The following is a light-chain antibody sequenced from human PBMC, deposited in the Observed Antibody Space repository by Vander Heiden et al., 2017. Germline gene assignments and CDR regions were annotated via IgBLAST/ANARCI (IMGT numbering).Light chain of an antibody. CDR2: GAS. V-gene: IGKV3-11*01. Sequence: ESVLTQSPATLSLSPGERATLSCRASQSVNYFAWYQQKPGQAPRLLIYGASHRATGIPARFSGSGSGADFTLTISSLEPEDSAIYYCQQCTNWPPEYTFGQGTKLEIK. CDR3: QQCTNWPPEYT. CDR1: QSVNY. J-gene: IGKJ2*01.